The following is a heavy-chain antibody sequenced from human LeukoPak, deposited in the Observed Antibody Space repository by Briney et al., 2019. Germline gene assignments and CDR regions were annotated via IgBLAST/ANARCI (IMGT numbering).Heavy chain of an antibody. V-gene: IGHV3-30*18. Sequence: PGGSLRLSCAASGFTFSSYGMHWVRQAPGKGLEWVAVISYDGSNKYYADSVKGRFTISRDNSKNTLYLQMNSLRAEDTAVYYCAKDSEDFWSGPIQFDYWGQGTLVTVSS. CDR1: GFTFSSYG. CDR3: AKDSEDFWSGPIQFDY. D-gene: IGHD3-3*01. CDR2: ISYDGSNK. J-gene: IGHJ4*02.